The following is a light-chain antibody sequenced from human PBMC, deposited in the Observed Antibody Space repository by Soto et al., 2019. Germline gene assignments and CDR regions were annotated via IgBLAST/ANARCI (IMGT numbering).Light chain of an antibody. CDR1: QNINNY. V-gene: IGKV3-11*01. J-gene: IGKJ4*01. CDR2: DAF. Sequence: EVVLTQSPVTLSLSPGERATHSCRASQNINNYLAWYQQKPGQPPRLLIYDAFNRATGIPARFSGSGSGTDFILTISSLEPEDFGVYYCQQRNNWVTFGGGTKVEIK. CDR3: QQRNNWVT.